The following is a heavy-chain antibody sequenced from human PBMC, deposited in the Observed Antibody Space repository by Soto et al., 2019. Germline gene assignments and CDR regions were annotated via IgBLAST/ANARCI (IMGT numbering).Heavy chain of an antibody. CDR2: ISYGGINN. Sequence: QVQLVESGGGVVKPGRSLRLSCAASGFTFSNFPMHWVRQAPGKGLEWVAVISYGGINNYYADSVKGRFTISRDDSKNTVYLQMDGLTPEDTAVYFCARTTVVSGTPDFDYWGKGTLVTVSS. D-gene: IGHD4-4*01. V-gene: IGHV3-30-3*01. J-gene: IGHJ4*02. CDR3: ARTTVVSGTPDFDY. CDR1: GFTFSNFP.